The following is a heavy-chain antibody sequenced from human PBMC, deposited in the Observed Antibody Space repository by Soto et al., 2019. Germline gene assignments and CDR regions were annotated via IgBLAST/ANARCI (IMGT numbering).Heavy chain of an antibody. Sequence: GGSLRLSCAASGFTLRDHDMTWVRQAPGKGLEWVSYIRSSSTYIKYADSVKGRFTISRDNAENSLYLRMNSLRAEDTAVYYCASLVPAARSADVWGQGTTVTVSS. CDR3: ASLVPAARSADV. D-gene: IGHD2-2*01. CDR1: GFTLRDHD. V-gene: IGHV3-11*03. CDR2: IRSSSTYI. J-gene: IGHJ6*02.